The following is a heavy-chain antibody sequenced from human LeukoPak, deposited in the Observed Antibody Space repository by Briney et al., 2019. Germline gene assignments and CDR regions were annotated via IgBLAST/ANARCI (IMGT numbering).Heavy chain of an antibody. CDR1: KFSLSSYG. CDR3: AKDQRAIVPAAIAKGRGDDAFDI. J-gene: IGHJ3*02. Sequence: PGGSLRLSCAATKFSLSSYGIHWVRQAPGKGLEWVSAISGSGGSTYYADSVKGRFTISRDNSKNTLYLQMNSLRAEDTAVYYCAKDQRAIVPAAIAKGRGDDAFDIWGQGTMVTVSS. V-gene: IGHV3-23*01. D-gene: IGHD2-2*01. CDR2: ISGSGGST.